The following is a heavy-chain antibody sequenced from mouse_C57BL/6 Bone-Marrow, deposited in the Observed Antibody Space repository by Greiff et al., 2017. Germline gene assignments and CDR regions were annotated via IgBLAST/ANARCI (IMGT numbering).Heavy chain of an antibody. V-gene: IGHV5-15*01. CDR2: ISNLAYSI. CDR3: ARQGRWYAMDY. J-gene: IGHJ4*01. CDR1: GFTFSDYG. D-gene: IGHD2-3*01. Sequence: EVQVVESGGGLVQPAGSLTLSCAASGFTFSDYGMAWVRQAPRKGPEWVAFISNLAYSIYYADTLTGRFSISRENAKNTLYLEMSSLGSEDTAMYYCARQGRWYAMDYWGQGTSVTVSS.